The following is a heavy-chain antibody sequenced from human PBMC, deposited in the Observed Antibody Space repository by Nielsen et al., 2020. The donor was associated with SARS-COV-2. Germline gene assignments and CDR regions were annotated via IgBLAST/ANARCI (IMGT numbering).Heavy chain of an antibody. CDR3: ARGVVATTFDY. CDR1: GGSISSGGYY. Sequence: SETLSLTFTVSGGSISSGGYYWTWILQHPGKGLEWIGYIYYSGSTYYNPSLKSRVTISVDTSKNQFSLKLSSVTAADTAVYYCARGVVATTFDYWGQGTLVTVSS. CDR2: IYYSGST. V-gene: IGHV4-31*03. D-gene: IGHD5-12*01. J-gene: IGHJ4*02.